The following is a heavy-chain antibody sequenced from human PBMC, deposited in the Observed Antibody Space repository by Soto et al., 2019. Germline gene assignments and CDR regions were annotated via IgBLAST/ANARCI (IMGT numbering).Heavy chain of an antibody. D-gene: IGHD3-22*01. CDR3: ARDLRYCSTGYYFPGDAFEI. V-gene: IGHV5-51*01. Sequence: GESLKISCKGSGYNFAGFSIAWVRQMPGKGLELMGIIYPRDSHTRYRPSFQGQVTISADEAISSAYLQWSSLRASDTAMYYCARDLRYCSTGYYFPGDAFEIWGQGAMVTVSS. J-gene: IGHJ3*02. CDR1: GYNFAGFS. CDR2: IYPRDSHT.